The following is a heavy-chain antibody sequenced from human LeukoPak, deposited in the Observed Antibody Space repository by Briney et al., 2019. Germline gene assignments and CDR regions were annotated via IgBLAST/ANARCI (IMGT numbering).Heavy chain of an antibody. Sequence: SVKVSCKASGGTFSSYAISWVRQAPGQGLEWMGRIIPILGIANYAQKFQGRVTITADKSTSTAYMELSSLRSEDTAVYYCAREIVTGPRGYGYGYYFDYWGQGTLVTVSS. CDR1: GGTFSSYA. D-gene: IGHD5-18*01. J-gene: IGHJ4*02. CDR2: IIPILGIA. V-gene: IGHV1-69*04. CDR3: AREIVTGPRGYGYGYYFDY.